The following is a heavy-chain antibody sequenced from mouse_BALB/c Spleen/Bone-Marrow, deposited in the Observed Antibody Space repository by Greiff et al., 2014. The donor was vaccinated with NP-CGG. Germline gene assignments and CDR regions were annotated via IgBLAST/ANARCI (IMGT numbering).Heavy chain of an antibody. J-gene: IGHJ2*01. CDR2: IRLKSNNYAT. CDR1: GFTFSNYW. CDR3: TRNWGYFDY. Sequence: EVQLVESGGGLVQPGGSMKLSCVASGFTFSNYWMNWVRQSPEKGLEWVAEIRLKSNNYATHYAESVKGRFTISRDDSKSSVYLQMNNLRAEDTGIYYCTRNWGYFDYWGQGTTLTVSS. V-gene: IGHV6-6*02. D-gene: IGHD4-1*01.